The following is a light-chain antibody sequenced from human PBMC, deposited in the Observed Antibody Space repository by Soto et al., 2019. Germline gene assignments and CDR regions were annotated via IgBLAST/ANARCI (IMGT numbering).Light chain of an antibody. CDR2: EVS. CDR1: SSDVGGYNY. CDR3: SSYTSSSTLNVV. V-gene: IGLV2-14*01. J-gene: IGLJ2*01. Sequence: QSVLTQPASVSGSPGQSFTISCTGTSSDVGGYNYVSWYQQHPGKAPKLMIYEVSNRPSGVSNRFSGSKSGNTASLTISGLQAEDEADYYCSSYTSSSTLNVVFGGGTQLTVL.